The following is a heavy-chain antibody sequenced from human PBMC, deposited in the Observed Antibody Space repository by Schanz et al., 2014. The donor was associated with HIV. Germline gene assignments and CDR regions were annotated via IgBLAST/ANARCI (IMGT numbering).Heavy chain of an antibody. D-gene: IGHD1-20*01. CDR2: IGSGGGRT. CDR3: AKTSITLGMDV. CDR1: GFMFSSYG. Sequence: EVQLLESGGGLVQPGGSLRVSCAASGFMFSSYGMSWVRQAPGKGLEWVSLIGSGGGRTYYADSVKGRVTISRDNSKNTLFLQMNSLRAEDTAVYYCAKTSITLGMDVWGQGTTVTVSS. J-gene: IGHJ6*02. V-gene: IGHV3-23*01.